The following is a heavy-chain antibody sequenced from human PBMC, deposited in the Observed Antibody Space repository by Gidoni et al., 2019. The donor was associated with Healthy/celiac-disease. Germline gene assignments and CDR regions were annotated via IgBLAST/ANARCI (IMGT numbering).Heavy chain of an antibody. V-gene: IGHV3-21*01. Sequence: EVQLVESGGGLVKPGGSLRLSCADSGFTFSSYSMNWVRKAPGKGLEWVSSISSSSSYIYYADSVKGRFTISRDNANNALYLQMNSLRAEDTAVYYCATNIAAAGQGAFDYWGQGTLVTVSS. CDR1: GFTFSSYS. CDR3: ATNIAAAGQGAFDY. D-gene: IGHD6-13*01. CDR2: ISSSSSYI. J-gene: IGHJ4*02.